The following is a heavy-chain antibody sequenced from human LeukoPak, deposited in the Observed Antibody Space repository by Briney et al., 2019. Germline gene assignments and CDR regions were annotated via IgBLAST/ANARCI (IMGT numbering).Heavy chain of an antibody. CDR2: INTNTGNP. Sequence: GASVKVSCKASRYTFTSYAMNWVRQAPGQGLEWMGWINTNTGNPTYAQGFTGRFVFSLDTSVSTAYLQISSLKAEDTAVYYSAIRYGGYPHYYYYYMDVWGKGTTVTVSS. CDR1: RYTFTSYA. CDR3: AIRYGGYPHYYYYYMDV. V-gene: IGHV7-4-1*02. J-gene: IGHJ6*03. D-gene: IGHD5-12*01.